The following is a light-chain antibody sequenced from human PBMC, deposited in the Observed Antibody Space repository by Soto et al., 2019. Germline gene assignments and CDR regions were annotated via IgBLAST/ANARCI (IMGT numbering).Light chain of an antibody. CDR2: SHS. CDR3: QVWDSSTVI. Sequence: YELSQPLSVSVALGQTARITCGGSNIGTKHVHWYQQKPGQAPVLVIYSHSSRPSGIPERLSGSNSGNTATLTISRAQAGDEADYYCQVWDSSTVIFGGGTKLTVL. CDR1: NIGTKH. V-gene: IGLV3-9*01. J-gene: IGLJ2*01.